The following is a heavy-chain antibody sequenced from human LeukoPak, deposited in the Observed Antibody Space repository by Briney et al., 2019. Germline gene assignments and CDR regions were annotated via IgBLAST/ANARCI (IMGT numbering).Heavy chain of an antibody. J-gene: IGHJ4*02. CDR1: GFTFSSYS. V-gene: IGHV3-21*01. D-gene: IGHD2-15*01. CDR3: ARDGRGHISFVDY. CDR2: ISSSSSYI. Sequence: GGSLRLSCAASGFTFSSYSMNWVRQAPGKGLEWVSSISSSSSYIYYADSVKGRFTISRDNAKNSLYLQMNSLRAEDTAVYYCARDGRGHISFVDYWGQGTLVTVSS.